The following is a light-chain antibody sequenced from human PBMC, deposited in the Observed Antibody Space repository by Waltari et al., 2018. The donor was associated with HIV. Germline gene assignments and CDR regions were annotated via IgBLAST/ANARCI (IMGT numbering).Light chain of an antibody. CDR1: SRDVGSYNL. J-gene: IGLJ3*02. CDR2: EGS. V-gene: IGLV2-23*01. Sequence: SALTQPPSVSGSPGQPITISCTGTSRDVGSYNLVPWYQQHPGKAPKLMIYEGSKRPSGVSNRFSGSKSGNTASLTISGLQAEDEADYYCCSYAGSSTWVFGGGTKLTVL. CDR3: CSYAGSSTWV.